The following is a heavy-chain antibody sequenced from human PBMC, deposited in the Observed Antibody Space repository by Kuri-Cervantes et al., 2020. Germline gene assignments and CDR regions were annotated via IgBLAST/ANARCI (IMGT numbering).Heavy chain of an antibody. D-gene: IGHD5-24*01. CDR1: GFTFSSHA. CDR3: AREIMVGWLQHTYGMDV. Sequence: GESLKISCAASGFTFSSHAMHWVRQAPGKGLEWVAVISYDGSNKYYADSVKGRFTISRDNSKNTLYLQMNSLRAEDTAVYYCAREIMVGWLQHTYGMDVWGQGTTVTVSS. CDR2: ISYDGSNK. V-gene: IGHV3-30-3*01. J-gene: IGHJ6*02.